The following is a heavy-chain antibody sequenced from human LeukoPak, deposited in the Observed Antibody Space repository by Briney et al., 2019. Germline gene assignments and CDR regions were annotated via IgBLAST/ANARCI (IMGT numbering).Heavy chain of an antibody. CDR1: GGTFSSYA. D-gene: IGHD3-22*01. J-gene: IGHJ4*02. CDR2: IIPIFGTT. Sequence: SVKVSCKASGGTFSSYAISWVRQAPGQGLEWMGGIIPIFGTTNYAQKFQGRVTITTDESTSTAYMELSSLRSEDTAVYYCARIYDSSGYSHFDYWGQGTLVTVSS. V-gene: IGHV1-69*05. CDR3: ARIYDSSGYSHFDY.